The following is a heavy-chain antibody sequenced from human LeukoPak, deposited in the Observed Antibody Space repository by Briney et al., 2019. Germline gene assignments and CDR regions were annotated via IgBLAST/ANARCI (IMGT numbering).Heavy chain of an antibody. Sequence: GASVKVSCKASGYTFTSFDMNWVRQATGQGLEWMGWINPNSGGTNYAQKFQGRVTMTRDASISTAYMELSRLRSDDTAVYYCARDSAALDVWGKGTTVTVSS. CDR1: GYTFTSFD. CDR3: ARDSAALDV. J-gene: IGHJ6*04. CDR2: INPNSGGT. D-gene: IGHD6-13*01. V-gene: IGHV1-2*02.